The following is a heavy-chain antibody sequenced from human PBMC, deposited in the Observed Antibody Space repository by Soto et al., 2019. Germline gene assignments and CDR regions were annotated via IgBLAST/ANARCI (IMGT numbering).Heavy chain of an antibody. J-gene: IGHJ5*02. Sequence: TLSLTCTVPGGSISSGGYAWSWFRQPPVKGLGWIGYIYESGTTHYSHSFKRRVTISVDRSKNQFSLSLTSVTGADTAVYYCSRETTAPFDPWGQGTLLTVSS. D-gene: IGHD1-1*01. CDR1: GGSISSGGYA. CDR2: IYESGTT. V-gene: IGHV4-30-2*01. CDR3: SRETTAPFDP.